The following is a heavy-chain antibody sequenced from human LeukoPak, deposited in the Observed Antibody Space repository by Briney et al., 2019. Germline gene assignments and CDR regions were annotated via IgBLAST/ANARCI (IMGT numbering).Heavy chain of an antibody. V-gene: IGHV1-69*13. D-gene: IGHD6-6*01. CDR1: GGTFSSYA. CDR3: ARDLRLTAEYSSSSASGGVDY. CDR2: IIPIFGTA. Sequence: SVKVSCEASGGTFSSYAISWVRQAPGQGLEWMGGIIPIFGTANYAQKFQGRVTITADESTSTAYMELSSLRSEDTAVYYCARDLRLTAEYSSSSASGGVDYWGQGTLVTVSS. J-gene: IGHJ4*02.